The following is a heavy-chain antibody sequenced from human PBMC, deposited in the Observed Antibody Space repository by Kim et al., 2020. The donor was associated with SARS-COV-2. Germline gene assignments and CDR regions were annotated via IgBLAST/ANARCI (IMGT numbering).Heavy chain of an antibody. V-gene: IGHV5-51*01. D-gene: IGHD2-8*02. CDR2: IYPGDSDT. Sequence: GESLKISCKGSGYSFTSYWIGWVRQIPGKGLEWMGIIYPGDSDTRYSPSFQGQVTISADKSISTAYLQWSSLKASDTAMYYCVILVAVLSSWFDPWGQGTLVTVSS. J-gene: IGHJ5*02. CDR1: GYSFTSYW. CDR3: VILVAVLSSWFDP.